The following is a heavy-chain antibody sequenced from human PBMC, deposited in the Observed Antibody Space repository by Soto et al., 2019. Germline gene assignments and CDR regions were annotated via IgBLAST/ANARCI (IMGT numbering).Heavy chain of an antibody. CDR2: ISAYNGNT. Sequence: ASVKVSCKASGYTFTSYGISWVRQAPGQGLEWMGWISAYNGNTNYAQKLQGRVTMTTDTSTSTAYMELRSLRSDDTAVYYCARDRLADYYGSGSSVPDYWGQGPLVTVSS. CDR1: GYTFTSYG. CDR3: ARDRLADYYGSGSSVPDY. D-gene: IGHD3-10*01. J-gene: IGHJ4*02. V-gene: IGHV1-18*04.